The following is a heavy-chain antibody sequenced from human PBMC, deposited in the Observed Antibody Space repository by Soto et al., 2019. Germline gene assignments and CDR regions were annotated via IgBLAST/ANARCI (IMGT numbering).Heavy chain of an antibody. CDR1: GDTSTSYY. Sequence: SETLSLTCTVSGDTSTSYYWGWIRQAPGKGLEWIGHIHHSGTSTHNPSLNGRVTISIDMCKKQFSLKLTSLTSADTAVYYCARDLYDSVGYTWFDSWTQGTLVTVSS. V-gene: IGHV4-59*01. D-gene: IGHD3-22*01. J-gene: IGHJ5*01. CDR3: ARDLYDSVGYTWFDS. CDR2: IHHSGTS.